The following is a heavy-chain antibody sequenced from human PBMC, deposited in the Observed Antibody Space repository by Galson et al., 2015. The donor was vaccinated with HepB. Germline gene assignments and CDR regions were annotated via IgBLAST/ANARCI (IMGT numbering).Heavy chain of an antibody. Sequence: PALVKPTQTLTLTCTFSGFSLSSSGMCVSWIRQPPGKALEWLARIDWDDDKYYSTSLKTRLTISKDTSKNQVVLTMTNMDPVDTATYYCARMPLLYGILTGSKHYYYGMDVWGQGTTVTVSS. CDR2: IDWDDDK. V-gene: IGHV2-70*11. CDR1: GFSLSSSGMC. J-gene: IGHJ6*02. CDR3: ARMPLLYGILTGSKHYYYGMDV. D-gene: IGHD3-9*01.